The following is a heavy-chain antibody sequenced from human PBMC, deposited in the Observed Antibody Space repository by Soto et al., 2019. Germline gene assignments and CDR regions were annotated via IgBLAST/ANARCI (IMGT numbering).Heavy chain of an antibody. J-gene: IGHJ4*02. D-gene: IGHD5-12*01. CDR3: AKPDDNGYDSSGSYY. V-gene: IGHV3-23*01. CDR2: ISGSGGST. CDR1: GFTFSSYA. Sequence: EVQLLESGGGLVQPGGSLRLSCAASGFTFSSYAMSWVRQAPGKGLEWVSAISGSGGSTYYADSVKGRFTISRDNSKNTLYLQMNRLRAEDTAVYYCAKPDDNGYDSSGSYYWGQGTLVTVSS.